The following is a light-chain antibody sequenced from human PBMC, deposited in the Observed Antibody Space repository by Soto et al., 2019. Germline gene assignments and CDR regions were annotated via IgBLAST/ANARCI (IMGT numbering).Light chain of an antibody. J-gene: IGKJ1*01. CDR1: QSVSSNY. CDR3: EQYGSSRT. V-gene: IGKV3D-20*01. Sequence: IVLSQSPGTLSLSPGERATLSCRASQSVSSNYLAWYQQKPGLAPRLLIYDASNRATGIPDRFSGSGSGTDFTLTISRLEPEDTAVYCSEQYGSSRTFGQGTKVDNK. CDR2: DAS.